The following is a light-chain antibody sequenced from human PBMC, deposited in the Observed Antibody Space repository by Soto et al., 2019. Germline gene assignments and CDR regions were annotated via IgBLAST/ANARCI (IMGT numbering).Light chain of an antibody. J-gene: IGLJ1*01. V-gene: IGLV2-14*01. CDR2: EVI. Sequence: QCVLAEPASLSGSPGQSITLSCTGTISDVGANDYVSWYQQQPGKAPKLIIYEVIIRPSGVSDRFSGSKSGNTASLTISGLQPEDEADYYCSSYTSTNTIGGVFRTGTKVTVL. CDR3: SSYTSTNTIGGV. CDR1: ISDVGANDY.